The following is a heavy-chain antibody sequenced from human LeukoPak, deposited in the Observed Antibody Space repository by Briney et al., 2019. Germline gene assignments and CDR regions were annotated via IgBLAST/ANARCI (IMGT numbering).Heavy chain of an antibody. V-gene: IGHV4-59*01. CDR2: IYDSGSS. D-gene: IGHD3-9*01. Sequence: SEALSLTCTDSGGSISGYYWSWIRQPPGKGLEWIGNIYDSGSSNYNPSLKSRVTISLDTSKNQFSLRLTSVTAADTAVYYCARAPNFDILAGYYFDYWGQGTLVTVSS. CDR1: GGSISGYY. J-gene: IGHJ4*02. CDR3: ARAPNFDILAGYYFDY.